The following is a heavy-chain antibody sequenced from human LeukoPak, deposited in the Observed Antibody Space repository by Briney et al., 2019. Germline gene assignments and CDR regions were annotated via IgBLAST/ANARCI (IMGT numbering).Heavy chain of an antibody. CDR2: IYYTGNT. D-gene: IGHD5-24*01. CDR1: GGSISTYH. Sequence: SQTLSLTCNVSGGSISTYHWSWIRQPPGKGLEWIGYIYYTGNTDYNPSLKSRVTISVDTSQNHFSLKLNSVTAADTATYYCAREMGTAFDYWGQGKLVTVSS. V-gene: IGHV4-59*01. CDR3: AREMGTAFDY. J-gene: IGHJ4*02.